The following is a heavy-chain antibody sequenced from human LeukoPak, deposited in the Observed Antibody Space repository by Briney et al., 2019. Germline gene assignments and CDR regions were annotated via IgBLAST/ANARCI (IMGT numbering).Heavy chain of an antibody. V-gene: IGHV1-2*02. CDR1: GYTFTGYY. CDR3: ARDRFSSSWYGYYYYGMDV. D-gene: IGHD6-13*01. CDR2: INPNSGGT. Sequence: GASVKVSCKASGYTFTGYYMHWVRQAPGQGLEWMGWINPNSGGTNYAQKFQGRVTMTRDTSISTAYMELSRLRSDDTAVYYCARDRFSSSWYGYYYYGMDVWGQGTTVTVSS. J-gene: IGHJ6*02.